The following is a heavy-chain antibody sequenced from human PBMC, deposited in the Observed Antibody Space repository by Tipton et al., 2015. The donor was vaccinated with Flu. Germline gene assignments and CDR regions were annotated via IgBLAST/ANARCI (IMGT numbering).Heavy chain of an antibody. CDR2: ISISSSTR. Sequence: SLRLSCAASGFTFSNYAMHWVRQVPGRGLESVSYISISSSTRKYADAVKGRFIISRDNSKNSVFLQMNSLRVEDTGIYYCARGLRWGQGTLVAVSS. V-gene: IGHV3-48*04. CDR1: GFTFSNYA. J-gene: IGHJ4*02. D-gene: IGHD2-21*01. CDR3: ARGLR.